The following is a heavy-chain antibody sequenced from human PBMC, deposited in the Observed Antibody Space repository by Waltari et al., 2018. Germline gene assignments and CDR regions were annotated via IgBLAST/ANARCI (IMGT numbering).Heavy chain of an antibody. CDR2: IYTSGST. Sequence: QVQLQESGPGLVKPSETLSLTCTVSGGSISSYYWSWIRQPAGKGLEWIGRIYTSGSTNYNPSPKSRVTMSVDTAKNQFSLKLSSVTAADTAVYYCARDVGDPWMAGNGEGAFDIWGQGTMVTVSS. CDR1: GGSISSYY. V-gene: IGHV4-4*07. J-gene: IGHJ3*02. D-gene: IGHD6-19*01. CDR3: ARDVGDPWMAGNGEGAFDI.